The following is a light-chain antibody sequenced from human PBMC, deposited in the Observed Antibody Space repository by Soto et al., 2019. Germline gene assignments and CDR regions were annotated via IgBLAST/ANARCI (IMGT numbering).Light chain of an antibody. CDR2: AAS. Sequence: SQMTQSPSSLSASTGDRVTITCRASQGISSYLAWYQQKPGKAPKLLIYAASTLQSGVPSRFSGSGSGTDFTLTISCLQSEDFATYYCQQYYSYPWTFGQGTKVDIK. J-gene: IGKJ1*01. CDR3: QQYYSYPWT. CDR1: QGISSY. V-gene: IGKV1-8*01.